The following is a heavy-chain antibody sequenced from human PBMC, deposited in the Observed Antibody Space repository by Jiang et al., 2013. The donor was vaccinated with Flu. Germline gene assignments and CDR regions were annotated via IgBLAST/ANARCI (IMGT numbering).Heavy chain of an antibody. CDR2: ISYEGSKR. J-gene: IGHJ4*02. Sequence: LVESGGGVALPGRSLRLSCAASEFTFDDYDMHWVRQAPGKGLEWVAAISYEGSKRYFADSVKGRFTISRDNSKNTLYLQMNSLRAEDTAVYYCAKDRTSGSYLDYWGQGTLVTVSS. CDR1: EFTFDDYD. V-gene: IGHV3-30*18. D-gene: IGHD1-26*01. CDR3: AKDRTSGSYLDY.